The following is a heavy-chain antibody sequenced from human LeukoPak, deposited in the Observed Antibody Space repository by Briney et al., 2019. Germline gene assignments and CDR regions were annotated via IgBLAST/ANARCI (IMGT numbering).Heavy chain of an antibody. CDR2: ISSSSSTI. Sequence: RAGGSLRLSCAASGFTFSSYSMNWVRQAPGKGLEWVSYISSSSSTIYYADSVKGRFTISRDNAKNSLYLQMNSLRAEDTAVYYCARDGEPDIVVVPAATDYFDYWGQGTLVTVSS. CDR3: ARDGEPDIVVVPAATDYFDY. CDR1: GFTFSSYS. J-gene: IGHJ4*02. V-gene: IGHV3-48*01. D-gene: IGHD2-2*01.